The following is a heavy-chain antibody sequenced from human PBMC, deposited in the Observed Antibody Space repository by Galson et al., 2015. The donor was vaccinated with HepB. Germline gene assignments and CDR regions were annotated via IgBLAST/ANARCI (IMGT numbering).Heavy chain of an antibody. CDR1: GFTFSSYS. CDR3: ARGADSYDCWSGYQDAFDI. V-gene: IGHV3-48*02. CDR2: ISSSSSTI. Sequence: SLRLSCAASGFTFSSYSMNWVRQAPGKGLEWVSYISSSSSTIYYADSVKGRFTISRDNAKNSLYLQMNSLRDEDTAVYYCARGADSYDCWSGYQDAFDIWGQGTMVTVSS. D-gene: IGHD3-3*01. J-gene: IGHJ3*02.